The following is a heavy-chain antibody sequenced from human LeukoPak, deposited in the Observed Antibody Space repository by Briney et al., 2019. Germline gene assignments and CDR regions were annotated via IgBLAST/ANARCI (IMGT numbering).Heavy chain of an antibody. CDR3: ARDSMITFGGVIVRTDPLDY. J-gene: IGHJ4*02. Sequence: ASVKVSCKASGYTFTSYAMNWVRQAPGQGLEWMGWINTNTGNPTYAQGFTGWFVFSLDTSVSTAYLQISSLKAEDTAVYYCARDSMITFGGVIVRTDPLDYWGQGTLVTVSS. CDR1: GYTFTSYA. V-gene: IGHV7-4-1*02. D-gene: IGHD3-16*02. CDR2: INTNTGNP.